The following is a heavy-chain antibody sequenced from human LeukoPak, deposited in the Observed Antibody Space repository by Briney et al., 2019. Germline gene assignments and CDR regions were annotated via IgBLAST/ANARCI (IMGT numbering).Heavy chain of an antibody. CDR2: INHSGST. Sequence: SETLSLTCAVYGGSFSGYYWSWIRQPPGKGLEWIGEINHSGSTNYNPSLKSRVTISADTSKNQFSLRLNSVTAADTAVYYCARSRAFNSGAFDPWGQGSLVTVSS. J-gene: IGHJ5*02. V-gene: IGHV4-34*01. CDR1: GGSFSGYY. D-gene: IGHD1-26*01. CDR3: ARSRAFNSGAFDP.